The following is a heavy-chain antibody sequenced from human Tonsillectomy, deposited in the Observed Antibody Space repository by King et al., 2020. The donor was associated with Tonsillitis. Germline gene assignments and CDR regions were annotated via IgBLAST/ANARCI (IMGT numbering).Heavy chain of an antibody. CDR3: SQHRFGF. CDR1: GFTFSSYA. Sequence: VQLVESGGGLVQPGGSLRLSCAASGFTFSSYAMYWVRQAPGKGLEWVSTISGGSGSGGTTYYADSVKGRFTISRDNSKNTVYLQMNSLRAEDTAVYYSSQHRFGFWGQGTLVTVSS. CDR2: ISGGSGSGGTT. J-gene: IGHJ4*02. V-gene: IGHV3-23*04.